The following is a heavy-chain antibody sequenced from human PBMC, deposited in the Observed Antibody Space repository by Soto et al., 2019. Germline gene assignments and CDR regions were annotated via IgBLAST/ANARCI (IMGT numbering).Heavy chain of an antibody. CDR2: ISVYNGHT. V-gene: IGHV1-18*01. J-gene: IGHJ1*01. D-gene: IGHD4-17*01. Sequence: QVHLMQSGAEVKSPGASVRVSCKASGYTFSSYGVSWVRQAPGQGLEFMGWISVYNGHTNYAQKFQGRVTMTTDTYTSTAYMELRSLRSADTPVYFCGRCDFGDYVPPLDLWGQGPLVNVSA. CDR3: GRCDFGDYVPPLDL. CDR1: GYTFSSYG.